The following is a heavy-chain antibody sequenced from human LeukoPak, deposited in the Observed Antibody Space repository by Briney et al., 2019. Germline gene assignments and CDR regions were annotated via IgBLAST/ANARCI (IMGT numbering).Heavy chain of an antibody. V-gene: IGHV3-53*01. CDR1: GFTVSSNH. J-gene: IGHJ4*02. CDR3: ARDNAPAGGGLDY. CDR2: IYTGGLT. Sequence: PGWSLRLSCAASGFTVSSNHMTWVRQAPGKGLEGVSEIYTGGLTFYADSVTGRFTISRDNSKNTVYLQMNSLGVEDTARYYCARDNAPAGGGLDYWGQGTLVTVSS. D-gene: IGHD2-2*01.